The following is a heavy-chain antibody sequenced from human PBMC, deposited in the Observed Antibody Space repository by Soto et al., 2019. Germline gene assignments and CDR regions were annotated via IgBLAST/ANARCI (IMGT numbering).Heavy chain of an antibody. CDR1: GGSISSGGYS. D-gene: IGHD5-18*01. CDR2: IYHSGST. J-gene: IGHJ5*02. V-gene: IGHV4-30-2*01. Sequence: PSETLSLTCAVSGGSISSGGYSWSWIRQPPGKGLEWIGYIYHSGSTYYNPSLKSRVTISVDRSKNQFSLKLSSVTAADTAVYYCARDPGYSYGYNRFDPWGQGTLVTVS. CDR3: ARDPGYSYGYNRFDP.